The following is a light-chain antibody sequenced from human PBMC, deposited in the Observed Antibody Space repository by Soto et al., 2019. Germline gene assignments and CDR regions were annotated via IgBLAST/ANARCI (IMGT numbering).Light chain of an antibody. CDR3: QQYGRSPPT. V-gene: IGKV3-20*01. CDR2: GAS. Sequence: EIVLTQSPGTLSFSPGERATLSCRASQSVSSDLAWYQQKPGQAPRLLIYGASSRAIGIPARCSGSGSGTDFTLTVSRLEPEDFAVFYCQQYGRSPPTFGQGTKVEIK. J-gene: IGKJ2*01. CDR1: QSVSSD.